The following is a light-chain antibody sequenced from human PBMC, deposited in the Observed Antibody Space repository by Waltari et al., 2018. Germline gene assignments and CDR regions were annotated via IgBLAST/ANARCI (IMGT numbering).Light chain of an antibody. J-gene: IGKJ1*01. Sequence: DIQMTQSPSSLSASVGDKVTIPCRASQTISNWLAWYQLKPGKAPKLLIYEASTLDSGVPSRFSGSGSETEFTLTINSLQPDDFARYYCQQYNTFSGTFGQGTKVEVK. CDR1: QTISNW. CDR2: EAS. V-gene: IGKV1-5*03. CDR3: QQYNTFSGT.